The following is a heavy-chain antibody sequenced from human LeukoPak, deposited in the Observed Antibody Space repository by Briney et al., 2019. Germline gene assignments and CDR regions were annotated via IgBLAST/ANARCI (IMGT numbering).Heavy chain of an antibody. CDR1: GASITSGEFY. V-gene: IGHV4-30-4*01. Sequence: SSETLSLTCTVSGASITSGEFYCSWIRQSPGKGLEWIGYVAYTGSTNYNPSLRSRVTMSLDMSKNQFSLKLSSVTAADTAIYYCARDQYDSGGSFLGNVYWGQGTLVTVSS. CDR2: VAYTGST. J-gene: IGHJ4*02. D-gene: IGHD3-22*01. CDR3: ARDQYDSGGSFLGNVY.